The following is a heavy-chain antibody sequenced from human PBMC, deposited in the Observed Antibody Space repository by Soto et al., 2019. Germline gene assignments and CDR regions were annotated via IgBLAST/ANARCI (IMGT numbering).Heavy chain of an antibody. Sequence: QVELQESGPGLVKTSGALSLTCAVSGGSISSGHWWSWVRQPPGEGLEWIGETFQSGTTNYNPSVESRVIISMDKSKNQFSLEVISVTAADTAVYFCARHIAVAGTRGFDYWGQGTLVTVSS. V-gene: IGHV4-4*02. CDR3: ARHIAVAGTRGFDY. CDR2: TFQSGTT. CDR1: GGSISSGHW. J-gene: IGHJ4*02. D-gene: IGHD6-19*01.